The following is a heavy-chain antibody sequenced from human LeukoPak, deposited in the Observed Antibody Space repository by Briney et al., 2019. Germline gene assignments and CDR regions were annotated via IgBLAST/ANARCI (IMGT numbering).Heavy chain of an antibody. CDR1: GYTLTSYG. J-gene: IGHJ5*02. V-gene: IGHV1-18*01. D-gene: IGHD6-13*01. Sequence: ASVKVSCKASGYTLTSYGISWVRQAPGQGLEWMGWISAYNGNTNYAQKLQGRVTMTTDTSTSTAYMELRSLRSDDTAVYYCARDVRRQLAHNWFDPWGQGTLVTVSS. CDR2: ISAYNGNT. CDR3: ARDVRRQLAHNWFDP.